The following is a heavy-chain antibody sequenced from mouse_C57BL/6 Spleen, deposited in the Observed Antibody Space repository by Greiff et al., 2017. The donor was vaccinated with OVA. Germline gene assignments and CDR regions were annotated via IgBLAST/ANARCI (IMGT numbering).Heavy chain of an antibody. D-gene: IGHD2-4*01. Sequence: DVQLQESGEGLVKPGGSLKLSCAASGFTFSSYAMSWVRQTPEKRLEWVAYISSGGDYIYYADTVKGRFTISRDNARNTLYLQMSSLKSEDTAMYYCTRDLADYVFAYWGQGTLVTVSA. V-gene: IGHV5-9-1*02. J-gene: IGHJ3*01. CDR2: ISSGGDYI. CDR1: GFTFSSYA. CDR3: TRDLADYVFAY.